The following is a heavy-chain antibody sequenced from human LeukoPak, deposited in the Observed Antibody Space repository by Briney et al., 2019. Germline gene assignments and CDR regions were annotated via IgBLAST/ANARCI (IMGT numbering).Heavy chain of an antibody. V-gene: IGHV3-49*01. CDR1: GFTFGDYA. Sequence: PGGSLRLSCSASGFTFGDYAMSWLRQAPGKGLEWVGFIRSKASGGTTEYTASVKGRFTISRDDSKSIAYLQMNSLITEDTAISYCTRGYSIDYWGQGTQVTVSS. J-gene: IGHJ4*02. CDR3: TRGYSIDY. D-gene: IGHD4-11*01. CDR2: IRSKASGGTT.